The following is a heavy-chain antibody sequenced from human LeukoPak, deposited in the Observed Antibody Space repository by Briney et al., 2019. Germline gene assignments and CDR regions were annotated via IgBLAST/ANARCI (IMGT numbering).Heavy chain of an antibody. CDR1: AYTFTSYY. CDR2: INPSGGST. Sequence: SVKVSCKASAYTFTSYYMHWVRHAPGQGLEWMGIINPSGGSTIYTQKFQGRVTMTRDMSATTVYMELSSLRSEDTAVYYCARDRRGWTTENFDYWGQGTLVTVSS. CDR3: ARDRRGWTTENFDY. V-gene: IGHV1-46*01. D-gene: IGHD3/OR15-3a*01. J-gene: IGHJ4*02.